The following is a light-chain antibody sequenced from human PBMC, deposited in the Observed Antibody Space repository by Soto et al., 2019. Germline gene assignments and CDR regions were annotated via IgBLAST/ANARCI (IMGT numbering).Light chain of an antibody. Sequence: EIVLTQSPGTLSLSPGERATLSCRASQSVSNNFLAWYQQKPGQSPMLLIYVTSSRATGVPDRFSGSGSGTDFTLTISRLEPEDFAVYYGQQYGSSLTFGGGPKVEI. CDR3: QQYGSSLT. CDR2: VTS. J-gene: IGKJ4*01. V-gene: IGKV3-20*01. CDR1: QSVSNNF.